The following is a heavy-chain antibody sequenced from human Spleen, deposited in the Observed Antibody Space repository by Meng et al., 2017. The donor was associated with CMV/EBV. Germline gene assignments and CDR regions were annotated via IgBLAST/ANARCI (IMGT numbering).Heavy chain of an antibody. CDR1: GFIFSNYG. CDR2: IRSDGSSK. V-gene: IGHV3-30*02. Sequence: GGSLKISCAASGFIFSNYGMYWVRQAPGKGLEWVAFIRSDGSSKYYGDSVRGRFAISRDNSKSTLYLEINSLRAEDTAVYYCAKEDVVVVPGSDRLNHYYGMDVWGQGTTVTVSS. J-gene: IGHJ6*02. CDR3: AKEDVVVVPGSDRLNHYYGMDV. D-gene: IGHD2-2*01.